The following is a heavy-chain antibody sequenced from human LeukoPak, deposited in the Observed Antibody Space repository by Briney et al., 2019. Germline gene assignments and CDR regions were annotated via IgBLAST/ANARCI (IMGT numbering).Heavy chain of an antibody. J-gene: IGHJ4*02. CDR1: GGSFSGYY. Sequence: PSETLSLTCAVYGGSFSGYYWCWICHPQGQGQERNGEINHSGSTNYNQSLKSRVVISVDTSKNQFSLKLSAVTAAETAVYYCARDFFEGQWLVSEHEVWGQGTLVTVSS. D-gene: IGHD6-19*01. V-gene: IGHV4-34*01. CDR3: ARDFFEGQWLVSEHEV. CDR2: INHSGST.